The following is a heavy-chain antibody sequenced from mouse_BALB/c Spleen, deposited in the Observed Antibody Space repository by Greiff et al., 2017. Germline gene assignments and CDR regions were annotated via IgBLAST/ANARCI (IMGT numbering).Heavy chain of an antibody. D-gene: IGHD2-4*01. CDR2: ISSGGST. V-gene: IGHV5-6-5*01. J-gene: IGHJ3*01. CDR3: ARGFYYDYDGFAY. CDR1: GFTFSSYA. Sequence: EVKLMESGGGLVKPGGSLKLSCAASGFTFSSYAMSWVRQTPEKRLEWVASISSGGSTYYPDSVKGRFTISRDNARNILYLQMSSLRSEDTAMYYCARGFYYDYDGFAYWGQGTLVTVSA.